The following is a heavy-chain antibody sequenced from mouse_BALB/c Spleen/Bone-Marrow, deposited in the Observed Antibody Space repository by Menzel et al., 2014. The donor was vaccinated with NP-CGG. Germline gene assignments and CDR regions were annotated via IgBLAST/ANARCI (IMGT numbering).Heavy chain of an antibody. Sequence: EVMLVESGGGLVQPGGSLRLSCATSEFTFTDYYMSWVRQPPGKALEWLGFIRNKANGYTTEYNASVKGRFTISRDNSQSILYLQMNTLRAEDSATYYCARDINYDIYWYFDVWGAGTTVTVSS. D-gene: IGHD2-4*01. CDR2: IRNKANGYTT. CDR1: EFTFTDYY. V-gene: IGHV7-3*02. J-gene: IGHJ1*01. CDR3: ARDINYDIYWYFDV.